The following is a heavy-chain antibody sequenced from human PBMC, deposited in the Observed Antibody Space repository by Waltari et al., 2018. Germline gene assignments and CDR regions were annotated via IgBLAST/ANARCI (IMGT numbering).Heavy chain of an antibody. Sequence: QVQLQQWGAGLLQPSETLSLTCAVYGGSFSGYYWGWIRQPPGRGLEWIGEINHSGNRNYNPSRRSRVVMFVDTSKSQFSLKLNSVTAADTAVYYCVRLEDCTGPGGNCYSGDSFALDVWGQGTTVTVSS. D-gene: IGHD2-8*02. CDR1: GGSFSGYY. CDR2: INHSGNR. CDR3: VRLEDCTGPGGNCYSGDSFALDV. V-gene: IGHV4-34*02. J-gene: IGHJ6*02.